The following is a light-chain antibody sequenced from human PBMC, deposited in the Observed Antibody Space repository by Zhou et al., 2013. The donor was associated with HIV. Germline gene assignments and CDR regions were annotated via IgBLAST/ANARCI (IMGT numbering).Light chain of an antibody. CDR3: QKLNSFPLT. CDR1: QGISSY. CDR2: AAS. J-gene: IGKJ5*01. Sequence: DIQLTQSPSFLSASVRDRVTITCRASQGISSYLAWYQQKPGKAPKLLIYAASTLQSGVPSRFSGSGSGTEFTLTISSLQPEDFATYYCQKLNSFPLTFGQGTRLEI. V-gene: IGKV1-9*01.